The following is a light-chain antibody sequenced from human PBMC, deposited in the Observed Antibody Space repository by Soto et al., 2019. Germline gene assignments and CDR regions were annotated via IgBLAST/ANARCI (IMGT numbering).Light chain of an antibody. CDR1: SSDVGSYNL. CDR3: CSSAGSNTLFI. Sequence: QSVLTQPASVSGSPGQSITISCTGTSSDVGSYNLVSWYQQHPGKAPKLIIYEGTKRPSGVSNRFSGSKSGNTASLTISGLQADDEADYYCCSSAGSNTLFIFGGGTKLTVL. V-gene: IGLV2-23*01. J-gene: IGLJ2*01. CDR2: EGT.